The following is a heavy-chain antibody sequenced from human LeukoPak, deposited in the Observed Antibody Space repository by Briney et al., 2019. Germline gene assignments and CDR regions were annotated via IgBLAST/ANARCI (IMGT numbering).Heavy chain of an antibody. V-gene: IGHV1-69*13. CDR1: GGTFSSYA. D-gene: IGHD3-22*01. J-gene: IGHJ3*02. Sequence: SVTVSCTASGGTFSSYAISWVRQAPGQGLEWMGGIIPIFGTANYAQKFQGRVTITADESTSTAYMELSSLRSEDTAVYYCARAVYYYDSSGYYPDAFDIWGQGTMVTVSS. CDR3: ARAVYYYDSSGYYPDAFDI. CDR2: IIPIFGTA.